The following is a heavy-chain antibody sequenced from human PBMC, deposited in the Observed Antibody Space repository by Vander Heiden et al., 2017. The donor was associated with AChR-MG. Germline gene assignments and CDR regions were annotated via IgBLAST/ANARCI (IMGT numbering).Heavy chain of an antibody. CDR2: INHSGST. D-gene: IGHD5-12*01. CDR1: GGSFSGYY. CDR3: ARGQRRWLQLRPFDY. J-gene: IGHJ4*02. Sequence: QVQLQQWGAGLLKPSETLSLTCAVYGGSFSGYYWSWIRQPPGKGLEWIGEINHSGSTNYNPSLKSRVTIAVDTSKNQFSLKLSSVTAADTAVYYCARGQRRWLQLRPFDYWGQGTLVTVS. V-gene: IGHV4-34*01.